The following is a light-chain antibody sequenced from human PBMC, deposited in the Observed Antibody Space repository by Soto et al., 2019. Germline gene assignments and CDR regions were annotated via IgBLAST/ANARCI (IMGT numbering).Light chain of an antibody. CDR2: GAS. CDR1: QSVSSNY. Sequence: EIVLTQSPGTLSLSPGERATLSCRSSQSVSSNYLAWYQQKPGQAPSLLIFGASTRATGIPARFSGSGSGTDFTLTISRLEPEDFAVYYCHQYASLPQTFGQGTNLEIK. V-gene: IGKV3-20*01. CDR3: HQYASLPQT. J-gene: IGKJ2*01.